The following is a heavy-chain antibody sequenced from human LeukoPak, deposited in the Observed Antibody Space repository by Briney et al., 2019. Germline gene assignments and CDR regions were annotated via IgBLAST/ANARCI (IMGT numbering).Heavy chain of an antibody. Sequence: GGSLRLSCAASGFTFSSYAMHWVRQAPGKGLEWVAVISYDGSNKYYADSVKGRFTISRDNSKNTLYLQMNSLRAEDTAVYHCARDSSSWYTYDYWGQGTLVTVSS. V-gene: IGHV3-30-3*01. J-gene: IGHJ4*02. CDR2: ISYDGSNK. CDR1: GFTFSSYA. D-gene: IGHD6-13*01. CDR3: ARDSSSWYTYDY.